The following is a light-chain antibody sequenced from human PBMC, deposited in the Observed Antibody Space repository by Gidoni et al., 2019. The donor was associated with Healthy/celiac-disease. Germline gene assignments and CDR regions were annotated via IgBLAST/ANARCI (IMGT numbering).Light chain of an antibody. Sequence: VMTQSPLSLPVTPGEPASISCRSSQSLLHSNGYDYLDWYLQKPGQSPQLLIYLGSNRASGVPDRFSGSGSGTDFTLKISRVEAEDVGIYYCMQALQTPITFGQXTRLDIK. V-gene: IGKV2-28*01. CDR3: MQALQTPIT. CDR1: QSLLHSNGYDY. J-gene: IGKJ5*01. CDR2: LGS.